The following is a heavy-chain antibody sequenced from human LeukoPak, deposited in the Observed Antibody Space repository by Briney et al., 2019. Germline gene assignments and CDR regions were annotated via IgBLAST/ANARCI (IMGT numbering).Heavy chain of an antibody. CDR1: GYTFTSYD. CDR3: ARAVSGRGVIKAVGY. CDR2: MNPNSGNT. Sequence: ASVKVSCKASGYTFTSYDINWVRQATGQGLEWMGWMNPNSGNTGYAQKFQGRVIMTRNTSISTAYMELSSLRSEDTAVYYCARAVSGRGVIKAVGYWGQGTLVTVSS. D-gene: IGHD3-10*01. V-gene: IGHV1-8*01. J-gene: IGHJ4*02.